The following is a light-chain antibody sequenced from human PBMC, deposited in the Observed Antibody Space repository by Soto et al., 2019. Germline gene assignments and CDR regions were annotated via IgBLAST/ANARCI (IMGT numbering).Light chain of an antibody. CDR2: DVS. CDR3: SSYTSSSTKV. Sequence: QSALTQPASVSGSPGQSITISCTGTSSDVGGYNYVSWHQQHPGKVPKLMIYDVSSRPSGVSNRFSGSKSGNTASLTISGLQAEDEADYYCSSYTSSSTKVFGSGTKVPVL. CDR1: SSDVGGYNY. V-gene: IGLV2-14*01. J-gene: IGLJ1*01.